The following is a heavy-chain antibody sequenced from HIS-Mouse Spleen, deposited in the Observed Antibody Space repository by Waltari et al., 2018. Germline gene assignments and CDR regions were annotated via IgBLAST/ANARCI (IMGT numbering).Heavy chain of an antibody. J-gene: IGHJ2*01. V-gene: IGHV4-39*07. Sequence: QLQLQESGPGLVKPSETLSLTCTVSGGSISSSSYYWGWIRQPPGKGVGWIGSIYYRGSTSYNAALKSRVTISVDTSKNQFSLKVSSVTAADTAVYYCARELPYSSSWYDWYFDLWGRGTLVTVSS. D-gene: IGHD6-13*01. CDR2: IYYRGST. CDR3: ARELPYSSSWYDWYFDL. CDR1: GGSISSSSYY.